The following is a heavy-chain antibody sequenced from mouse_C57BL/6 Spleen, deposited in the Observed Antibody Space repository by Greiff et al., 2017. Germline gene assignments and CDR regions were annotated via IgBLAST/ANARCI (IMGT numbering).Heavy chain of an antibody. CDR3: ARRGTTDYAMDY. D-gene: IGHD1-1*01. Sequence: VQLQQPGAELVKPGASVKLSCKASSYTFTSYWMHWVKQRPGQGLEWIGMIHPNSGSTNYNEKFKSKATLTVDKSSSTAYMQLSSLTSEDSAVYYCARRGTTDYAMDYWGQGTSVTVSS. J-gene: IGHJ4*01. CDR1: SYTFTSYW. V-gene: IGHV1-64*01. CDR2: IHPNSGST.